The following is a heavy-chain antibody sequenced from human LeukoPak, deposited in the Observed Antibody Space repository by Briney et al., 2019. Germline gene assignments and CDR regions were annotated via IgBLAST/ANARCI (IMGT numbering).Heavy chain of an antibody. V-gene: IGHV3-74*03. J-gene: IGHJ4*02. D-gene: IGHD1-1*01. CDR1: GFSLSSYW. CDR3: VSDHTGHDDY. Sequence: GGSLRLSCVASGFSLSSYWVHWVRQAPGKGLVWVSRINTEGSTTTYADSVKGRFTISRDNAKKTVSLQMNSLRAEDTAVYYCVSDHTGHDDYWGQGTLVTVSS. CDR2: INTEGSTT.